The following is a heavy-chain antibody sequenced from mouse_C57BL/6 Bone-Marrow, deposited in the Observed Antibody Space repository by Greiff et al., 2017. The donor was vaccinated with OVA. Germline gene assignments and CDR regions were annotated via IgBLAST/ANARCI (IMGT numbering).Heavy chain of an antibody. CDR1: GYTFTSYW. V-gene: IGHV1-72*01. CDR3: ARSEGYYSNYGGFDY. CDR2: IDPNSGGT. J-gene: IGHJ2*01. Sequence: QVQLKQPGAELVKPGASVKLSCKASGYTFTSYWMHWVKQRPGRGLEWIGRIDPNSGGTKYNEKFKSKATLTVDKPSSTAYMQLSSLTSEDSAVYYCARSEGYYSNYGGFDYWGQGTTLTVSS. D-gene: IGHD2-5*01.